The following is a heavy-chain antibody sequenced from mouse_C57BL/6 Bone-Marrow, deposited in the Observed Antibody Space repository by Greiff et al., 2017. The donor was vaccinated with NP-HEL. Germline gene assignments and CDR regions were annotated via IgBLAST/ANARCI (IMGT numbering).Heavy chain of an antibody. V-gene: IGHV5-16*01. CDR2: INYDGSST. CDR3: ARGAMDY. Sequence: EVNLVESEGGLVQPGSSMKLSCTASGFTFSDYYMAWVRQVPEKGLEWVANINYDGSSTYYLDSLKSRFIISRDNAKNILYLQMSSLKSEDTATYYCARGAMDYWGQGTSVTVSS. J-gene: IGHJ4*01. CDR1: GFTFSDYY.